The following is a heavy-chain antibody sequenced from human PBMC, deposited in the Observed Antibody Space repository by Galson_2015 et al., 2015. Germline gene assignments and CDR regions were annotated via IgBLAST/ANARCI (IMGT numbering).Heavy chain of an antibody. CDR1: GFTFSSYG. CDR2: IWYDGSNK. Sequence: SLRLSCAASGFTFSSYGMHWVRQAPGKGLEWVAVIWYDGSNKYYADSVKGRFTISRDNSKNTLYLQMNSLRAEDTAVYYCAREIGYCSSTSCYEAFDYWGQGTLVTVSS. CDR3: AREIGYCSSTSCYEAFDY. J-gene: IGHJ4*02. V-gene: IGHV3-33*01. D-gene: IGHD2-2*01.